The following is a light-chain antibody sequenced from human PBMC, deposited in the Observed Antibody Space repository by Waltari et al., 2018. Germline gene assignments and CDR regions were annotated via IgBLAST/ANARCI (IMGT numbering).Light chain of an antibody. J-gene: IGLJ2*01. CDR2: EGS. Sequence: QSALTQPASVSGSLGQPITIPCPGANRDVGPYTLVPWYQQHPGKAPKLMIYEGSKRPSGVSNRFSGSQSGNTASLTISGLQAEDDGDYYCCSYAGSSTYVLFGGGTKLTVL. CDR1: NRDVGPYTL. V-gene: IGLV2-23*01. CDR3: CSYAGSSTYVL.